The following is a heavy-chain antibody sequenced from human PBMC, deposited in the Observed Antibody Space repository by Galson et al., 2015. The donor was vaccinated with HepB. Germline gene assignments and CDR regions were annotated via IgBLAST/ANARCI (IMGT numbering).Heavy chain of an antibody. CDR3: AEAGEQYYYYGMDV. CDR1: GGTFSSYA. J-gene: IGHJ6*02. CDR2: IIPIFGTA. V-gene: IGHV1-69*13. Sequence: SVXVSCKASGGTFSSYAISWVRQAPGQGLEWMGGIIPIFGTANYAQKFQGRVTITADESTSTAYMELSSLRSEDTAVYYCAEAGEQYYYYGMDVWGQGTTVTVSS.